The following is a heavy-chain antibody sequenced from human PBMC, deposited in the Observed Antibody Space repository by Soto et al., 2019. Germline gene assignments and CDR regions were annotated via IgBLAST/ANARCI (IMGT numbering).Heavy chain of an antibody. V-gene: IGHV1-69*12. Sequence: QVQLVQSGAEVKKPGSSVKVSCKASGGTFSSYAISWVRQAPGQGLEWMGGIIPIFGTANYAQKFQGRVTITADESTSTAYMELSSLRSEDTAVCYCATGLRIVVARRWYFDLWGRGTLVTVSS. CDR1: GGTFSSYA. CDR3: ATGLRIVVARRWYFDL. J-gene: IGHJ2*01. D-gene: IGHD3-22*01. CDR2: IIPIFGTA.